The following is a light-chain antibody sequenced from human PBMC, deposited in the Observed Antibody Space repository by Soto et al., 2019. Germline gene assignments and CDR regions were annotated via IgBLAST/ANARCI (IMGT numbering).Light chain of an antibody. CDR3: QQSYSIPPT. V-gene: IGKV1-39*01. CDR1: QSVNSW. CDR2: DAS. Sequence: DIQMTQSPSTLSAFVGDRVTITCRASQSVNSWLAWYQQRPGKAPKLLIYDASTLESGVPSRFSGSGSGTDFTLTISSLQPEDFAAYYCQQSYSIPPTFGPGTKVDI. J-gene: IGKJ3*01.